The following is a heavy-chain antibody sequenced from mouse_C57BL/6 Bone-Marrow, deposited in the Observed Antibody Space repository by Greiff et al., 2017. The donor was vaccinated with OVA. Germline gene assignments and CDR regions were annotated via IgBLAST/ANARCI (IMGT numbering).Heavy chain of an antibody. CDR2: IDPENGDT. J-gene: IGHJ4*01. CDR1: GFNIKDDY. D-gene: IGHD1-1*01. CDR3: TFITTDAMDY. Sequence: VQLQQSGAELVRPGASVKLSCTASGFNIKDDYMHWVKQRPEQGLEWIGWIDPENGDTEYASKFQGKATITANTSSNTAYLQLSSLTSEDTAVYYCTFITTDAMDYWGQGTSVTVSS. V-gene: IGHV14-4*01.